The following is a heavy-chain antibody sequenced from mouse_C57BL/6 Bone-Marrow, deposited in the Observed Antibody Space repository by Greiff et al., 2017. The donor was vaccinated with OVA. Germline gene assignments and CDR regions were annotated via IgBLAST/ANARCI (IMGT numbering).Heavy chain of an antibody. CDR1: GYTFTSYW. D-gene: IGHD1-1*01. V-gene: IGHV1-61*01. Sequence: QVQLQQSGAELVRPGSSVKLSCKASGYTFTSYWMDWVKQRPGQGLEWIGNIYPSDSETHYNQKFKDKATLTVDKSSSTAYMQLSSLTSEDSAVYYCAIYYGSLYWYFDVWGTGTTVTVSS. J-gene: IGHJ1*03. CDR3: AIYYGSLYWYFDV. CDR2: IYPSDSET.